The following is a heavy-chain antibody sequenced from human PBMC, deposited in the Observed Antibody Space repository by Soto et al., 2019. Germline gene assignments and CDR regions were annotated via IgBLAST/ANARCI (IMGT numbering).Heavy chain of an antibody. Sequence: EVQLVESGGGLVQPGRSLRLSCAASGFTFDDYAMHWVRQAPGKGLEWVSYITWNSVYTGYADSVKGRFTISRDNANNSLYLQMNSLKPEDTAFYYCAIALYGSSSSPIDFWGQGTLVTVSS. CDR1: GFTFDDYA. V-gene: IGHV3-9*01. D-gene: IGHD6-13*01. CDR3: AIALYGSSSSPIDF. CDR2: ITWNSVYT. J-gene: IGHJ4*02.